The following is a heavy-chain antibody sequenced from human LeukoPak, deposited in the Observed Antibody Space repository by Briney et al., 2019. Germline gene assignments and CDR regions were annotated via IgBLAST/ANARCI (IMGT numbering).Heavy chain of an antibody. CDR3: VRGAKCSGADCDSTKEYDY. CDR1: GYTFTGYY. J-gene: IGHJ4*02. V-gene: IGHV1-2*02. CDR2: INPNSGGT. Sequence: ASVTVSCKASGYTFTGYYMHWVRQAPGQGLEWMGWINPNSGGTNYAQKFQGRVTITRITSISTAYMEMSSLRSDDTAVYYCVRGAKCSGADCDSTKEYDYWGQGTLVTVSS. D-gene: IGHD6-25*01.